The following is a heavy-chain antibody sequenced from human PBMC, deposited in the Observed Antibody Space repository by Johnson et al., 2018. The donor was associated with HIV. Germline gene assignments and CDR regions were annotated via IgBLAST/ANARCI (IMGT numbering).Heavy chain of an antibody. CDR1: GFTFNNAW. Sequence: VQLVESGGGLVEPGGSLRLSCAASGFTFNNAWMSWVRQAPGKGLEWVGRIKSKTDGGTTDYAAPVKGRFTISRDDSKNTLYQQMNRLKTEDTAVYYFATVPQGGDVLFPALRVASGGVWGQGTMVTVSS. J-gene: IGHJ3*01. CDR2: IKSKTDGGTT. D-gene: IGHD4-17*01. V-gene: IGHV3-15*01. CDR3: ATVPQGGDVLFPALRVASGGV.